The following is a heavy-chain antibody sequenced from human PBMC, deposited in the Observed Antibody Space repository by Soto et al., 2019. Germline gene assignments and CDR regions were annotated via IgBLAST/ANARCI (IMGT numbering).Heavy chain of an antibody. J-gene: IGHJ4*02. D-gene: IGHD4-4*01. CDR3: ARDRAYSRFDY. CDR1: GFTFSSYG. Sequence: LRLSCAASGFTFSSYGMHWVRQAPGKGLEWVAVISYDGSNKYYADSVKGRFTISRDNSKNTLYLQMNSLRVEDTAVYFCARDRAYSRFDYWGQGSLVTVSS. CDR2: ISYDGSNK. V-gene: IGHV3-30*03.